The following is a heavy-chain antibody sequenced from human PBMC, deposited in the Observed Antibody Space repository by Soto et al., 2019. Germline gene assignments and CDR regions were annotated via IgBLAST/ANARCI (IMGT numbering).Heavy chain of an antibody. D-gene: IGHD7-27*01. Sequence: PSETLSLTCAVSGGSISSGGYSWSWIRQPPGKGLEWIGSIYYSGSTYYNPSLKSRVTISVDTSKNQFSLKVSSVTAADTAVYYCARQGDDWGHYFDYWGQGTLVTVSS. CDR2: IYYSGST. CDR1: GGSISSGGYS. V-gene: IGHV4-39*01. J-gene: IGHJ4*02. CDR3: ARQGDDWGHYFDY.